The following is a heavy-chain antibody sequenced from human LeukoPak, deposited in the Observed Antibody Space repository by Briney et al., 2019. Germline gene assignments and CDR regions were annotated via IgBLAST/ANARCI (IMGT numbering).Heavy chain of an antibody. CDR1: GDSVSRNSAA. CDR3: ARDNSGGYRPAGAFDI. V-gene: IGHV6-1*01. CDR2: TYYRYKWYN. Sequence: SPTLSLTCAISGDSVSRNSAAWNWIRQSPSRGLEWLGSTYYRYKWYNDYGLNVKSRITINPDTSKNQFSLQLNSVTPEDTAVYYCARDNSGGYRPAGAFDIWGQGTMASVSS. D-gene: IGHD6-25*01. J-gene: IGHJ3*02.